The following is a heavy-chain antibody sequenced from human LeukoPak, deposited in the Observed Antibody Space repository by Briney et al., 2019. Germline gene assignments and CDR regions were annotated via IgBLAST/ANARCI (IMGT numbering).Heavy chain of an antibody. Sequence: SETLSLTCNVSGDSIRGFYWGWIRQPPGKGLVWIGSIYHSGSTYYNPSLKSRVTISVDTSKNQFSLKLSSVTAADTAVYYCAREDPITMVRGVYVYWGQGTLVTVSS. CDR2: IYHSGST. V-gene: IGHV4-38-2*02. D-gene: IGHD3-10*01. CDR3: AREDPITMVRGVYVY. J-gene: IGHJ4*02. CDR1: GDSIRGFY.